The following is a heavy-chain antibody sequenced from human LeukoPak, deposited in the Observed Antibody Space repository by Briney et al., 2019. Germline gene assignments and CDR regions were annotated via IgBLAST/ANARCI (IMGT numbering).Heavy chain of an antibody. CDR2: IIPIFGTA. D-gene: IGHD2-2*01. CDR1: GGTFSSYA. V-gene: IGHV1-69*13. J-gene: IGHJ4*02. CDR3: AREVYCSSTSCFEGVDY. Sequence: SVKVSCKASGGTFSSYAISWVRQAPGQGLGWMGGIIPIFGTANYAQKFQGRVTITADESTSTAYMELSSLRSEDTAVYYCAREVYCSSTSCFEGVDYWGQGTLVTVSS.